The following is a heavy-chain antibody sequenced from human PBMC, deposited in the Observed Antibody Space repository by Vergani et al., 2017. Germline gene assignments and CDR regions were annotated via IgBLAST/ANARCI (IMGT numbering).Heavy chain of an antibody. CDR2: ISYDGSNK. D-gene: IGHD3-22*01. CDR1: GFTFSSYA. CDR3: AKNYYDSSGAAANY. J-gene: IGHJ4*02. Sequence: QVQLVESGGGVVQPGRSLRLSCAASGFTFSSYAMHWVRQAPGKGLEWVAVISYDGSNKYYADSVKGRFTISRDNSKNTLYLQMNSLRAEDTAVYYCAKNYYDSSGAAANYWGQGTLVTVSS. V-gene: IGHV3-30*07.